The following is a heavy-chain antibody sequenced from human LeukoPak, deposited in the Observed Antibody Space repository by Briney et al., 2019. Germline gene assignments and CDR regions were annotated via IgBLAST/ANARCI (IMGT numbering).Heavy chain of an antibody. Sequence: SETLSLTCAVYGGSFSGYYWSWIRQPAGKGLEWIGRIYTSGSTNYNPSLKSRVTMSVDTSKKQFSLKLSSVTAADTAVYYCARVRGSSGSYEYYHYMDVWGKGTTVTISS. CDR3: ARVRGSSGSYEYYHYMDV. V-gene: IGHV4-59*10. CDR1: GGSFSGYY. D-gene: IGHD1-26*01. J-gene: IGHJ6*03. CDR2: IYTSGST.